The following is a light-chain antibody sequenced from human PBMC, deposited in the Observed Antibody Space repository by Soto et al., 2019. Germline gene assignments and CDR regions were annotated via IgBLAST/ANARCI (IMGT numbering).Light chain of an antibody. CDR3: SSFTSSSFTYV. CDR1: SSDLDGYNY. V-gene: IGLV2-14*01. Sequence: QSALTQPASVSGSPGQSIAISCTGTSSDLDGYNYVSWYQQHPDKAPKLIIYDVTNRPSGVSDRFSGSKSGNTASLTISGLQAEDEADYYCSSFTSSSFTYVSGSGTKLTVL. CDR2: DVT. J-gene: IGLJ1*01.